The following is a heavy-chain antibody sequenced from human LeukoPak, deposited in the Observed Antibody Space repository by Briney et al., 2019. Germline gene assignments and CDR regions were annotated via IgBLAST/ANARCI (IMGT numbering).Heavy chain of an antibody. CDR3: ARGPFWSGFEYFQH. J-gene: IGHJ1*01. CDR2: IYYSGST. Sequence: PSQTLSLTCTVSGGSISSGDYYWSWIRQPPGKGLDWIGYIYYSGSTYYNPSLKSRVTISVDTSKNQFSLKLRSVTAADTAVYYCARGPFWSGFEYFQHWGQGTLVTVSS. CDR1: GGSISSGDYY. D-gene: IGHD3-3*01. V-gene: IGHV4-30-4*08.